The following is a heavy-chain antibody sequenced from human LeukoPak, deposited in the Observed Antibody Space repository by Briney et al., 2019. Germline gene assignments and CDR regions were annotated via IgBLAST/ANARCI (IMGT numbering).Heavy chain of an antibody. CDR2: IYSDNT. J-gene: IGHJ4*02. CDR3: ARGSLYYYDSSGYLDY. Sequence: PGGSLRLSCTVSGFTVSSNSMSWVRQAPGKGLEWVSFIYSDNTHYSDSVKGRFTISRDNSKNSLYLQMNSLRAEDTAVYYCARGSLYYYDSSGYLDYWGQGTLVTVSS. D-gene: IGHD3-22*01. V-gene: IGHV3-53*01. CDR1: GFTVSSNS.